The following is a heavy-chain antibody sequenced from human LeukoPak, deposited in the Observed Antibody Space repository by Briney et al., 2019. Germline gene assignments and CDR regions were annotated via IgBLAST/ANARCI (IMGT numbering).Heavy chain of an antibody. D-gene: IGHD5-18*01. CDR1: GYIFTSYF. CDR3: ARALPHRRLMDTTMEQHWFDP. Sequence: ASVKVSCKASGYIFTSYFMHWVRQAPGQGLEWMGLINPSGGSTRYAQKFQGRVTMTRDMSTSTAYMELSSLRSEDTAVYYCARALPHRRLMDTTMEQHWFDPWGQGTLVTVSS. J-gene: IGHJ5*02. CDR2: INPSGGST. V-gene: IGHV1-46*01.